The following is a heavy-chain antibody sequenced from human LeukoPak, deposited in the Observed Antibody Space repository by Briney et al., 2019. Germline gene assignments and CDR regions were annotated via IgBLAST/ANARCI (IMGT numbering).Heavy chain of an antibody. V-gene: IGHV3-30*04. J-gene: IGHJ4*02. D-gene: IGHD6-19*01. CDR3: ARVRGSSGWYLIGY. CDR2: ISYDGSNK. CDR1: GFTFSSYA. Sequence: PGRSLRLSCAASGFTFSSYAMHWVRQAPGKGLEWVVVISYDGSNKYYADSVKGRFTISRDNSKNTLYLQMNSLRAEDTAVYYCARVRGSSGWYLIGYWGQGTLVTVSS.